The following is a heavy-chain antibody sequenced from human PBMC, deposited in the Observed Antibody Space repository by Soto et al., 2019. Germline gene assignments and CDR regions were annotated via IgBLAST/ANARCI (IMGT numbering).Heavy chain of an antibody. CDR3: ARNGHYDYVWETYRQEDFDI. V-gene: IGHV1-69*01. D-gene: IGHD3-16*02. CDR2: IIPMLETA. CDR1: GGTFSSDA. J-gene: IGHJ3*02. Sequence: QVHLVQSGAEVKKPGSSVKVSCKASGGTFSSDAISWVRQAPGQGLEWMGGIIPMLETANYAQNFQGRLTITADDSTSTGYMELSSLRSDDTAVYYCARNGHYDYVWETYRQEDFDIWGQGTVVTVS.